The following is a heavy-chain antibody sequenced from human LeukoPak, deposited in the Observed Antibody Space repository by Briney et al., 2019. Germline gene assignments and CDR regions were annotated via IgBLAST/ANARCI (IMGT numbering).Heavy chain of an antibody. CDR1: GFTFSSYS. CDR2: ISSSSSTI. CDR3: AKKSGARDYYMDV. D-gene: IGHD1-26*01. J-gene: IGHJ6*03. V-gene: IGHV3-48*04. Sequence: GGSLKLSCAASGFTFSSYSMNWVRQAPGKGLEWVSYISSSSSTIYYADSVKGRFTISRDNAKNSLYLQMNSLRAEDTAVYYCAKKSGARDYYMDVWGKGTTVTVSS.